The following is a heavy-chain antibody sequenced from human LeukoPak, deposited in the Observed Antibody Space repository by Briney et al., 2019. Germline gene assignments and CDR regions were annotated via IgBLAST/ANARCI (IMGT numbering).Heavy chain of an antibody. CDR2: ISSSGDST. CDR1: GCTFSNYA. Sequence: GGSLRLSCAASGCTFSNYAMSWVRQAPGKGLEWVSPISSSGDSTYFADSVKGRFTLSRDNSKDTLYLQMNSLRAEDTVVYYCAKGKTGSYSYYFDYWGQGTLVTVSS. D-gene: IGHD1-26*01. J-gene: IGHJ4*02. CDR3: AKGKTGSYSYYFDY. V-gene: IGHV3-23*01.